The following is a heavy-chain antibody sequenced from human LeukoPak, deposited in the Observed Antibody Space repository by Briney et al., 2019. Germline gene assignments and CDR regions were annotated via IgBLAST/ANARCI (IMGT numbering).Heavy chain of an antibody. CDR2: ISSSSSTI. D-gene: IGHD5-18*01. V-gene: IGHV3-48*04. CDR3: ARDSTGYGYEEWS. CDR1: GFTFSIYS. J-gene: IGHJ5*02. Sequence: PGGSLRLSCAASGFTFSIYSINWVRQAPGKGLEWVSYISSSSSTIYYADSAKDRFTISRDNAKNSLYLQMNSLRAEDTAVYYCARDSTGYGYEEWSWGQGTLVTVSS.